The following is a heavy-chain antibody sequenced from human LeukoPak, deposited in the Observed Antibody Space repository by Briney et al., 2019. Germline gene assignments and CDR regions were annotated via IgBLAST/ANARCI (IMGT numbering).Heavy chain of an antibody. D-gene: IGHD3-10*01. CDR1: GFTFSNYW. Sequence: GGSLRLSCAASGFTFSNYWMSWVRQAPGKGLEWVANIKQDGSEKYYVNSVKGRFTISRDNAKNSLYLQMKSLRVEDTAVYYCARDYGSYYYYGMDVWGQGTTVTVSS. J-gene: IGHJ6*02. V-gene: IGHV3-7*03. CDR3: ARDYGSYYYYGMDV. CDR2: IKQDGSEK.